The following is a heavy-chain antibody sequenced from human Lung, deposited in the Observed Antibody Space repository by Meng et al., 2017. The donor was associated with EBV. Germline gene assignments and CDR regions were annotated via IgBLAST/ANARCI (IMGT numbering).Heavy chain of an antibody. D-gene: IGHD1-26*01. CDR1: GGSISSSSW. J-gene: IGHJ4*02. Sequence: VQRQESGPGLVKPSGALSLTCAVSGGSISSSSWWSWVRQPPGKGLEWIGEIYHSGSTDYNPSLKSRLTISVDRSKSQFSLELSSVTAADTAVYYCARSTFDYWGQGTLVTVSS. V-gene: IGHV4-4*02. CDR3: ARSTFDY. CDR2: IYHSGST.